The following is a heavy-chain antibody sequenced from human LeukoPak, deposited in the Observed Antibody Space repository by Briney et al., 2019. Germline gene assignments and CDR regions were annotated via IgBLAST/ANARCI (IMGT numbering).Heavy chain of an antibody. CDR3: ARDPSEQLVPDAFDI. D-gene: IGHD6-13*01. CDR2: IWYDGSNK. Sequence: GGSLRLSCAASGFTFSSYGMHWGRQAPGKGLEWVAVIWYDGSNKYYADSVKGRFTISRDNSKNTLYLQMNSLRAEDTAVYYCARDPSEQLVPDAFDIWGQGTMVTVSS. CDR1: GFTFSSYG. V-gene: IGHV3-33*01. J-gene: IGHJ3*02.